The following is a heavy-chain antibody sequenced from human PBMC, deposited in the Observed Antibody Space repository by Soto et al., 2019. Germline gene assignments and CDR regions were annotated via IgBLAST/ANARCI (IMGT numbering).Heavy chain of an antibody. J-gene: IGHJ6*02. Sequence: SETLSLTCTVSGGSISSGDYYWSWIRPPPGKGLEWIGEINHRGSTNYNPSLKSRVTISVDTSKNQFSLKLSSVTAADTAVYYCAAGSSSWYYHYGMDVWGQGTTVTVSS. V-gene: IGHV4-61*08. CDR1: GGSISSGDYY. D-gene: IGHD6-13*01. CDR3: AAGSSSWYYHYGMDV. CDR2: INHRGST.